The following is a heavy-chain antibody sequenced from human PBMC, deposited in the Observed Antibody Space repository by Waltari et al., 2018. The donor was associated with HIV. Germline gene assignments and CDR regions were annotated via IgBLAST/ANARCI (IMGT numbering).Heavy chain of an antibody. V-gene: IGHV1-3*01. Sequence: QVQLVQSGAEVKKPGASVKVSCKASGYTFTSYAMHWVRQAPGQRIEWIGWSNAGNGNTKYSQKFQGRVTITRDTSASTAYMELSSLRSEDTAVYYCARDIPRMGIDYWGQGTLVTVSS. J-gene: IGHJ4*02. CDR3: ARDIPRMGIDY. CDR2: SNAGNGNT. CDR1: GYTFTSYA. D-gene: IGHD2-15*01.